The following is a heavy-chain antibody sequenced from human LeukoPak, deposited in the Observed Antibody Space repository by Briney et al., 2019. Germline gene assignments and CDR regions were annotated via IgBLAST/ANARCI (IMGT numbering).Heavy chain of an antibody. CDR2: IKSITDGGTI. Sequence: PGGSLRLSCAASGFTFSHYAMHWVRQAPGKGLEWVGRIKSITDGGTIDQAAPVKGRFTISRDDSKDTLYLQMNSLKTEDTAIYYCTANPYDRTGYHIWGQGTMVTVSS. V-gene: IGHV3-15*01. CDR3: TANPYDRTGYHI. D-gene: IGHD3-22*01. CDR1: GFTFSHYA. J-gene: IGHJ3*02.